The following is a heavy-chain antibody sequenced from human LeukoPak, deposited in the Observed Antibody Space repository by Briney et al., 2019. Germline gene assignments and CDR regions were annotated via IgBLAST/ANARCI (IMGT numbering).Heavy chain of an antibody. CDR3: ARHLRYYYYMDV. V-gene: IGHV4-38-2*01. CDR1: GYSITSGYY. D-gene: IGHD4-17*01. CDR2: IYHSGST. J-gene: IGHJ6*03. Sequence: SETLSLTCAVSGYSITSGYYWGWIRQPPGKGLEWIGSIYHSGSTYYNPSLKSRVTISVDTSENQFSLKLSSVTAADTAVYYCARHLRYYYYMDVWGKGTTVTVSS.